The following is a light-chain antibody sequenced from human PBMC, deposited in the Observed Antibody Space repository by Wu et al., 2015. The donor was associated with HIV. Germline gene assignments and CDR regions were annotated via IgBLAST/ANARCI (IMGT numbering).Light chain of an antibody. J-gene: IGKJ2*02. Sequence: EIVLTQSPATLSLSPGERATLSCRASQTVISDYLAWYQQKPGQAPRLVIYGASFRATGIPDRFSGSGSGTDFALTISRLKPEDFAVYYCQKYGTSSTFGQGTRLEIK. CDR3: QKYGTSST. CDR1: QTVISDY. V-gene: IGKV3-20*01. CDR2: GAS.